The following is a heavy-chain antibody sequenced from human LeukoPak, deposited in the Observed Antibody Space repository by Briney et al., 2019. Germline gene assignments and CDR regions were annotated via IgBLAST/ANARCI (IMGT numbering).Heavy chain of an antibody. D-gene: IGHD6-19*01. CDR1: GFTFSSYA. V-gene: IGHV3-23*01. CDR2: ISGSGGST. Sequence: GGSLRLSCAASGFTFSSYAMSWVRQAPGKGLEWVSAISGSGGSTYYADSVKGRLTISRDNSKNTLYLQMNSLRAEDTAVYHCAKYSLAQQWLRGWGQGTLVTVSS. CDR3: AKYSLAQQWLRG. J-gene: IGHJ4*02.